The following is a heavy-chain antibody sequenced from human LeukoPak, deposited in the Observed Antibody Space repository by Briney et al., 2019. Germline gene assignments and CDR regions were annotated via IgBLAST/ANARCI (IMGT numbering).Heavy chain of an antibody. V-gene: IGHV3-48*04. CDR1: GFTFSSYS. Sequence: GGSLRLSCAASGFTFSSYSMNWVRQAPGKGLEWVSYISSSSSTIYYADSVKGRFTISRDNAKNSLFLQMNNLRVEDTAVYYCARVAAAAHNGDLDVWGQGTTVTVSS. CDR2: ISSSSSTI. J-gene: IGHJ6*02. CDR3: ARVAAAAHNGDLDV. D-gene: IGHD6-13*01.